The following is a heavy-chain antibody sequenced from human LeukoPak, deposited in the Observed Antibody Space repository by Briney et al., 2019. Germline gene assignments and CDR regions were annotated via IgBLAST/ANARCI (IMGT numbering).Heavy chain of an antibody. Sequence: SVTVSCKASGGTFSSYAISLVRQAPGQRLEWMGRIIALFVPADYAQEFQGRVTITTDESTSTAYMELSSMRSEDTAVYYCARELNYYDSSGYLYYYYYYMDVWGKGTTVTVSS. D-gene: IGHD3-22*01. CDR2: IIALFVPA. CDR3: ARELNYYDSSGYLYYYYYYMDV. CDR1: GGTFSSYA. V-gene: IGHV1-69*05. J-gene: IGHJ6*03.